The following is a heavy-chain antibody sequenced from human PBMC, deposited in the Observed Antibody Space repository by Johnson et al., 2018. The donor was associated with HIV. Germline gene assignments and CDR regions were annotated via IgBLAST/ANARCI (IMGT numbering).Heavy chain of an antibody. V-gene: IGHV3-30-3*01. CDR2: ISYDGSNK. J-gene: IGHJ3*02. D-gene: IGHD1-26*01. CDR3: AIIPPGGAGKGADAFDI. Sequence: QVQLVESGGGVVQPGRSLRLSCAASGFTFSSYAMHWVRQAPGKGLEWVAAISYDGSNKYYADSVKGRFTISRDNSKNTLYLQMNSLRAEDTAVYYCAIIPPGGAGKGADAFDIWGQGTMVTVSS. CDR1: GFTFSSYA.